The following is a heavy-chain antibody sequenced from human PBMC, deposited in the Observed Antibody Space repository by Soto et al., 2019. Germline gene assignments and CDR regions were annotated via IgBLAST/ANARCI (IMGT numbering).Heavy chain of an antibody. D-gene: IGHD2-21*01. J-gene: IGHJ5*02. V-gene: IGHV4-61*01. CDR1: GGSVSSGSYY. Sequence: QVQLQESGPGLVKPSETLSLTCTVSGGSVSSGSYYWSWIRQPPGKGLEWIGYIYYSGSTNYNPSLKSRVTISVDTSKNQFSLKLSAVTAADTAVYYCARAAPRGWGLVDWFDPWVQGTLITVSS. CDR2: IYYSGST. CDR3: ARAAPRGWGLVDWFDP.